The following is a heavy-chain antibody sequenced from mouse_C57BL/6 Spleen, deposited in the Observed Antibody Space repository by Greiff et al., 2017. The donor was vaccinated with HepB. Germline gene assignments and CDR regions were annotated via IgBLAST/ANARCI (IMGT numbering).Heavy chain of an antibody. V-gene: IGHV1-26*01. CDR1: GYTFTDYY. CDR2: INPNNGGT. D-gene: IGHD4-1*01. CDR3: ARGAGTERYYFDY. J-gene: IGHJ2*01. Sequence: EVQLQQSGPELVKPGASVKISCKASGYTFTDYYMNWVKQSHGKSLEWIGDINPNNGGTSYNQKFKGKATLTVDKSSSTAYMELRSLTSEDSAVYYCARGAGTERYYFDYWGQGTTLTVSS.